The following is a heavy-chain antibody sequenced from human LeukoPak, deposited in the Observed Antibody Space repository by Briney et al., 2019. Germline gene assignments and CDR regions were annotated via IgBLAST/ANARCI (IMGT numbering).Heavy chain of an antibody. D-gene: IGHD1-20*01. CDR1: GFTFSNYW. Sequence: GGSLRLSCAASGFTFSNYWIHWVRQAPGKGLVWVSRINSDGSSTSYADSVKGRFTISRDNAKNTLYLQMNSLRAEDTAVYYCATRYNWNSQKIGGWHFDLWGRGTLVTVSS. CDR2: INSDGSST. CDR3: ATRYNWNSQKIGGWHFDL. J-gene: IGHJ2*01. V-gene: IGHV3-74*01.